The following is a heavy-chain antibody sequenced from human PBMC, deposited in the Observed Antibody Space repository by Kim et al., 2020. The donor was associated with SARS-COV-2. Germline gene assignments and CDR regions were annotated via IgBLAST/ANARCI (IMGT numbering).Heavy chain of an antibody. CDR1: GYTFTSYY. J-gene: IGHJ4*02. D-gene: IGHD3-10*01. CDR2: INPSGGST. Sequence: ASVKVSCKASGYTFTSYYMHWVRQAPGQGLEWMGIINPSGGSTSYAQKFQGRVTMTRDTSTSTVYMELSSLRSEDTAVYYCAREPGVGGHITMVRGARGAYWGQGTLLTVSS. CDR3: AREPGVGGHITMVRGARGAY. V-gene: IGHV1-46*01.